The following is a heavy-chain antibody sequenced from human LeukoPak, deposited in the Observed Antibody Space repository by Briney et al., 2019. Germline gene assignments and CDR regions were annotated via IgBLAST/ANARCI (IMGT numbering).Heavy chain of an antibody. CDR3: ARDFSSSSTAYYYYYMDV. J-gene: IGHJ6*03. V-gene: IGHV4-39*07. CDR1: GGSISSRPYY. CDR2: ISYSGTT. Sequence: SETLSLTCTVSGGSISSRPYYWGWVRQPPGKGLEWIGTISYSGTTYYNPSLKSRVTISLDTSKNQFSLKLSSVTAADTAIYYCARDFSSSSTAYYYYYMDVWGKGTTVTVSS. D-gene: IGHD6-6*01.